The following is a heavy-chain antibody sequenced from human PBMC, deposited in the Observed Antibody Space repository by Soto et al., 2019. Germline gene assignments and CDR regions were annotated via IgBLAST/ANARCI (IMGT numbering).Heavy chain of an antibody. CDR3: ARGADSGYDRNGYCSGGSCYYTNDY. CDR2: ISYDGSNK. CDR1: GFTFSSYA. V-gene: IGHV3-30-3*01. Sequence: GGSLRLSCAASGFTFSSYAMHWVRQAPGKGLEWVAVISYDGSNKYYADSVKGRFTISRDNSKNTLYLQMNSLRAEDTAVYYCARGADSGYDRNGYCSGGSCYYTNDYWGQGTLVTVSS. J-gene: IGHJ4*02. D-gene: IGHD2-15*01.